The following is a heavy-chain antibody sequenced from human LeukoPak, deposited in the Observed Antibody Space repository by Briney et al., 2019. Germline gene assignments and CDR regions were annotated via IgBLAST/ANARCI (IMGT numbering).Heavy chain of an antibody. CDR1: GGSIGSYY. V-gene: IGHV4-4*07. Sequence: PSETLSLTCAVSGGSIGSYYWSWIRQPAGKGLEWIGRIYTSGTTNYNPSLKSRVTMSVDTSKNQFSLNLNSVTAADTAVYYCARTSPRAATFDYWGQGTLVTVSS. CDR2: IYTSGTT. J-gene: IGHJ4*02. CDR3: ARTSPRAATFDY. D-gene: IGHD2-15*01.